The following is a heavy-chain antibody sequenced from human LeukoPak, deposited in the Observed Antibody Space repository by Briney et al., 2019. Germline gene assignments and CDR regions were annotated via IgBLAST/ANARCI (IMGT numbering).Heavy chain of an antibody. Sequence: GGSLRLSCAASGFTVSSNYMSWVRQAPGKGLEWVSVIYTGGSTYYADSVKGRFTISRDNSKNTVYLQMNSLRAEDTAVYYCARDSDYGETFDYWGQGTRVTVSS. CDR3: ARDSDYGETFDY. V-gene: IGHV3-53*01. CDR1: GFTVSSNY. J-gene: IGHJ4*02. CDR2: IYTGGST. D-gene: IGHD4-17*01.